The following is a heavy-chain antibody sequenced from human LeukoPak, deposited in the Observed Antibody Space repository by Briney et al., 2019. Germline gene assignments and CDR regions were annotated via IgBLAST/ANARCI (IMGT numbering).Heavy chain of an antibody. J-gene: IGHJ4*02. CDR1: GGTFSSYA. CDR3: ARYPITTKLTGDETLDY. Sequence: ASVKVSCKASGGTFSSYAISWVRQAPGQGLEWMGRIIPILGIANYAQKFQGRVTMTRDTSISTAYMELSRLRSDDTAVYYCARYPITTKLTGDETLDYWGQGTLVTVSS. V-gene: IGHV1-69*04. CDR2: IIPILGIA. D-gene: IGHD7-27*01.